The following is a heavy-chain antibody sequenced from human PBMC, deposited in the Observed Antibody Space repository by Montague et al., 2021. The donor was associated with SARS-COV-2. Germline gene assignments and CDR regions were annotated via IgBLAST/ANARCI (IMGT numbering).Heavy chain of an antibody. CDR3: ARDSRVIPGY. D-gene: IGHD2-2*01. V-gene: IGHV3-21*01. CDR2: ISSSSSYI. J-gene: IGHJ4*02. CDR1: GFTFSSYS. Sequence: SLRLSCAASGFTFSSYSLNWVRQAPGKGLEWVSSISSSSSYIYYADSVKGRFTISRDNAKNSLYLQMNSLRAEDTAVYYCARDSRVIPGYWGQGTLVTVSS.